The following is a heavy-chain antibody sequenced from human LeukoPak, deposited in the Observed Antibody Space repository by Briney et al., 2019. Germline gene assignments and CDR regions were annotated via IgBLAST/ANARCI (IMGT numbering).Heavy chain of an antibody. V-gene: IGHV1-69*04. CDR2: IIPILGIA. CDR1: GGTFSSYA. J-gene: IGHJ3*02. CDR3: ASSVVDDAFDI. Sequence: SVRVSCKASGGTFSSYAISWVRQAPGQGLEWMGRIIPILGIANYAQKFQGRVTITADKSTSTAYMELSSLRSEDTAVYYCASSVVDDAFDIWGQGTMVTVSS. D-gene: IGHD3-22*01.